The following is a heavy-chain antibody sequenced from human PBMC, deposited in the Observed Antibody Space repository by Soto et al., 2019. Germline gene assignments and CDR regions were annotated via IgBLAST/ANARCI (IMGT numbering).Heavy chain of an antibody. CDR3: VMVDNYVTPTPQDV. D-gene: IGHD3-16*01. V-gene: IGHV1-18*01. Sequence: QVQLVQSGDEVKKPGASVKVSCKASGYIFVNDGIARVRQAPGQGLEWMGWISPYTGNTHSATKVQGRLTMTTDTSTSTAYMDLGSLTSDDTAVYYCVMVDNYVTPTPQDVWGQGTTVTVSS. CDR1: GYIFVNDG. J-gene: IGHJ6*02. CDR2: ISPYTGNT.